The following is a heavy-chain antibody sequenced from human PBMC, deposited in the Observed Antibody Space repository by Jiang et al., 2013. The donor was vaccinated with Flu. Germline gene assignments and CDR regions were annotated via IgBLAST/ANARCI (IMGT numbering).Heavy chain of an antibody. J-gene: IGHJ6*02. CDR1: GYTFTSYY. V-gene: IGHV1-46*01. CDR2: INPSGGST. Sequence: SGYTFTSYYTHWVRQAPGQGLEWMGIINPSGGSTSYAQKFQGRVTMTRDTSTSTVYMELSSLRSEDTAVYYCARAVVELIRSSEKRSYYYYGMDVWGQGTTVTVSS. D-gene: IGHD4-17*01. CDR3: ARAVVELIRSSEKRSYYYYGMDV.